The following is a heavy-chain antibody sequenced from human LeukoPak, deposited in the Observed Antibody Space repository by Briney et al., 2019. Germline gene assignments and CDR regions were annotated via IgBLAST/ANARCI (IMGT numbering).Heavy chain of an antibody. J-gene: IGHJ4*02. CDR3: ARDRANYDSSGHLDY. D-gene: IGHD3-22*01. CDR1: GYTFTSYG. Sequence: GASVKVSCKASGYTFTSYGISWVRQAPGQGLEWIGWISAYNGNTNYAQKLQGRVTMTTDTSTSTAYMELRSLRSDDTAVYYCARDRANYDSSGHLDYWGQGTLVTVSS. V-gene: IGHV1-18*01. CDR2: ISAYNGNT.